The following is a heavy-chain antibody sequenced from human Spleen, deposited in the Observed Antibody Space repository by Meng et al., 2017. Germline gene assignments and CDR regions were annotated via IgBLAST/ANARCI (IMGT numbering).Heavy chain of an antibody. Sequence: QVQLQESGPGLVKPSGTLSLTCAVSGGSISSSNWWNWVRQPPGKGLEWIGEMYHSGTTSYNPSLKSRSTISVDKSKNQFSLKLSSVTAADTAVYYCARVTQDYDLPRWFDYWGQGTLVTVSS. CDR2: MYHSGTT. CDR1: GGSISSSNW. D-gene: IGHD3-22*01. V-gene: IGHV4-4*02. CDR3: ARVTQDYDLPRWFDY. J-gene: IGHJ4*02.